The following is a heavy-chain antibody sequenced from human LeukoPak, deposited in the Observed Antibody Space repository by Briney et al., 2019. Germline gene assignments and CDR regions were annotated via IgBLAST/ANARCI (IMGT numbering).Heavy chain of an antibody. CDR2: MNPNSGNT. J-gene: IGHJ6*03. Sequence: ASVKVSCKASGYTFTGYYMHWVRQAPGQGLEWMGWMNPNSGNTGYAQKFQGRVTMTRNTSISTAYMELSSLRSEDTAVYYCARAGYYDFWSGYFFWDVDTKKYYYYYYMDVWGKGTTVTVSS. CDR3: ARAGYYDFWSGYFFWDVDTKKYYYYYYMDV. V-gene: IGHV1-8*02. D-gene: IGHD3-3*01. CDR1: GYTFTGYY.